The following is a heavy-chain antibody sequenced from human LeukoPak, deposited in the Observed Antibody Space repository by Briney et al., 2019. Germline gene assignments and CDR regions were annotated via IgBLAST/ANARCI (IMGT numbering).Heavy chain of an antibody. CDR3: VKFRGQLLSSYYFDY. CDR2: ISYDGSNK. V-gene: IGHV3-30*18. J-gene: IGHJ4*02. CDR1: GFTFSSYG. D-gene: IGHD2-2*01. Sequence: GGSLRLSCAASGFTFSSYGMHWVRQAPGKGLEWVAVISYDGSNKYYADSVKGRFTISRDNSKNTLYLQMNSLRGEDTAVYYCVKFRGQLLSSYYFDYWGQGTLVTVSS.